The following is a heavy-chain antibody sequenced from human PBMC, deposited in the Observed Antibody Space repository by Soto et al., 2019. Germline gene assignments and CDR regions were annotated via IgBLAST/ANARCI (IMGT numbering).Heavy chain of an antibody. V-gene: IGHV1-69*01. D-gene: IGHD6-19*01. CDR3: ARDQGSCWYGRCDY. J-gene: IGHJ4*02. CDR1: GGTFSSYA. CDR2: IIPIFGTA. Sequence: QGQLVQSGAAVKKPGSSVKVSCKASGGTFSSYAISWVRQAPGKGLEWMGGIIPIFGTANYAQKCQGRVTITADESTSTAYMELRSLRSEDTAVYYCARDQGSCWYGRCDYRGQGTLVTVSS.